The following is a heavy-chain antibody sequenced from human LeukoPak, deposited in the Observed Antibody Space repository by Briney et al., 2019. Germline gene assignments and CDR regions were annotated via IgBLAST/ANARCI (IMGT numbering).Heavy chain of an antibody. J-gene: IGHJ4*02. CDR2: ISYDGSNK. Sequence: GGSLRLSCAASGFTFSSYAMHWVRQAPGKGLEWVAVISYDGSNKYYADSVKGRFTISRDNAKNSLYLQMDSLRAEDTAVYYCARRYFDYWGQGTLVTVSS. CDR3: ARRYFDY. CDR1: GFTFSSYA. V-gene: IGHV3-30*04.